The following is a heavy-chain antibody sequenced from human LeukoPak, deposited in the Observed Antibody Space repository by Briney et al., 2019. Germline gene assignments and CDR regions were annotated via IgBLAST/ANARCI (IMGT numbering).Heavy chain of an antibody. J-gene: IGHJ4*02. CDR3: ARDQEGFDY. Sequence: ASVKVSCKASGYTFSSYYMHWVRQAPGQGLEWMGIINPSGGSTSYAQKFQGRVTVTRDTSTSTVHMELSGLRSEDTAVYYCARDQEGFDYWGQGTLVTVSS. V-gene: IGHV1-46*01. CDR2: INPSGGST. CDR1: GYTFSSYY.